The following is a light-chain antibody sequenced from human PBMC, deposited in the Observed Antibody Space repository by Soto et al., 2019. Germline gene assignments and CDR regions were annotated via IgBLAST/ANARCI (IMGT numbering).Light chain of an antibody. J-gene: IGKJ1*01. CDR3: QQYNGYSRT. CDR2: KAS. V-gene: IGKV1-5*03. CDR1: QSINNW. Sequence: DIQVTQSPSTLSASVGDRVTITCRASQSINNWLAWYQQKPGKAPKLLIFKASSLEFGVPSRFSGSGSGTEFTLTISSLQPDDFATYYCQQYNGYSRTFGQGTKVDIK.